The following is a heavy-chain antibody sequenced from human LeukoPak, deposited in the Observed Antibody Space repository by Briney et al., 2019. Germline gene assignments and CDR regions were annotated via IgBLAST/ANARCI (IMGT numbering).Heavy chain of an antibody. CDR3: PRYCSTTNCYYLDY. D-gene: IGHD2-2*01. CDR1: GFTVSSNY. CDR2: IYSGGST. J-gene: IGHJ4*02. V-gene: IGHV3-53*01. Sequence: GGSLRLSCAASGFTVSSNYMSWVRQAPGKGLEWVSVIYSGGSTYYADSVKGRFTISRDNSKNTLYLQMNSLRAEDTAVYYCPRYCSTTNCYYLDYWGQGTLVTVSS.